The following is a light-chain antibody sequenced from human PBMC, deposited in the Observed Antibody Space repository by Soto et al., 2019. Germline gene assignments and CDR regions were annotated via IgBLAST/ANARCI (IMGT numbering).Light chain of an antibody. J-gene: IGLJ1*01. V-gene: IGLV2-14*01. CDR2: EVS. CDR1: SSDVGGYKY. CDR3: SSYTSSRTGRYV. Sequence: QSVLTQPASVSGSPGQSITISCTGTSSDVGGYKYVSWYQQHPGKAPKLMIYEVSNRPSGVSNRFSGSKSGNTASLTISGRQAEDEADYYCSSYTSSRTGRYVFGTGTKLTVL.